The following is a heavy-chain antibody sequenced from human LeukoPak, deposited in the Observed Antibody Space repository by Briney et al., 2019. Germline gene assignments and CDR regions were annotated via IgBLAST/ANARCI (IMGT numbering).Heavy chain of an antibody. CDR2: ISGSGGST. J-gene: IGHJ4*02. V-gene: IGHV3-23*01. Sequence: GGSLRLSCEASGFTFKNAWMIWVRQAPGKGLEWVSAISGSGGSTYYADSVKGRFTISRDNSKNTLYLQMNSLRAEDTAVYYCVKVGNRGYYFDYWGQGTLVTVSS. CDR3: VKVGNRGYYFDY. D-gene: IGHD2/OR15-2a*01. CDR1: GFTFKNAW.